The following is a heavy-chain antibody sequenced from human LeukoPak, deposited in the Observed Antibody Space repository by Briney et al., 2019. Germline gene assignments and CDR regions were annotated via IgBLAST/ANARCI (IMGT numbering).Heavy chain of an antibody. V-gene: IGHV4-4*02. J-gene: IGHJ4*02. CDR3: AREILGGFNPGAY. D-gene: IGHD1-14*01. CDR2: IHHSGST. Sequence: SETLSLTCAVSGASVSSSNWWMWVRQPPKKGLEWIGEIHHSGSTNYNPSFKSRVTMSVDTSKNQISLRLTSVTAADTAVYYCAREILGGFNPGAYWGQGTLVTVSS. CDR1: GASVSSSNW.